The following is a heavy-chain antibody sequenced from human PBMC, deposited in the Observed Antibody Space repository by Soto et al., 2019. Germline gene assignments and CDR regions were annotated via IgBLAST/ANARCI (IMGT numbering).Heavy chain of an antibody. CDR1: GGSFSGYY. CDR2: INHSGST. V-gene: IGHV4-34*01. D-gene: IGHD6-13*01. J-gene: IGHJ4*02. CDR3: ARGRSRDFDY. Sequence: SETLSLTCAFYGGSFSGYYWIWIRQPPGKGLEWIGEINHSGSTNYNPSLKSRVTISVDTSKNQFSLKLSSVTAADTAVYYCARGRSRDFDYWGQGTLVTVS.